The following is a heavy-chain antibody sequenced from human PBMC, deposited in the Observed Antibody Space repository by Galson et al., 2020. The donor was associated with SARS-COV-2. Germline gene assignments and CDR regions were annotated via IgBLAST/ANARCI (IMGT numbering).Heavy chain of an antibody. D-gene: IGHD1-1*01. CDR3: ARTWITRTTSRTFDY. J-gene: IGHJ4*02. Sequence: SGPTLVKPTQTLTLTCTFSGFSLSTSGMCVSWIRQPPGKALEWLARIDWDDDKYYSTSLKTRFTISKDTSKNQVVLIMTNMDPVDTATYYCARTWITRTTSRTFDYWGQGTLVTVSS. CDR2: IDWDDDK. V-gene: IGHV2-70*11. CDR1: GFSLSTSGMC.